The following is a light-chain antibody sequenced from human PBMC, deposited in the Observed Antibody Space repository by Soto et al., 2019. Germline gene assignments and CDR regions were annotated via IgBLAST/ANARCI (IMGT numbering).Light chain of an antibody. CDR3: CSYAGSTTYV. CDR2: EVS. J-gene: IGLJ1*01. CDR1: SSDVGSYNL. Sequence: QSVLTQPASVSGSPGQSITISCTGTSSDVGSYNLVSWYQQHPGKAPQLMIYEVSQRPSGVSNRFSGSKSGNAASLTISGLQAEDEADYYCCSYAGSTTYVFGSGTKVTVL. V-gene: IGLV2-23*02.